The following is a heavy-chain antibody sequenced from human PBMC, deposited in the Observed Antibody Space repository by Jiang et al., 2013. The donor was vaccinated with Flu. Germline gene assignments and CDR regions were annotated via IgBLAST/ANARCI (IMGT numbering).Heavy chain of an antibody. J-gene: IGHJ4*02. CDR2: INPNSGGT. V-gene: IGHV1-2*06. D-gene: IGHD3-22*01. CDR1: GYTFTAYY. Sequence: SGAEVKKPGASVKVSCKASGYTFTAYYIHWVRQAPGQGLEWMGRINPNSGGTNYAQKFQGRVTMTRDTSMSTAYMELNRLRSDDTAVYYCARAYYYDSSAYYFDYWGQGTLVTVSS. CDR3: ARAYYYDSSAYYFDY.